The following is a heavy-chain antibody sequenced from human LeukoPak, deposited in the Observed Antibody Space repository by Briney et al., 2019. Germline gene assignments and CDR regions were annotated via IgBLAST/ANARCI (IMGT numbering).Heavy chain of an antibody. D-gene: IGHD2-2*01. CDR2: IGTAGDT. J-gene: IGHJ4*02. CDR3: ARGYCSSTSCPFDY. V-gene: IGHV3-13*01. CDR1: GFTYSSYD. Sequence: PGGSLRLSCAASGFTYSSYDMHWVRQATGKGLEWVSAIGTAGDTYYPGSVKGRFTISRGNAKNSLNLQMNSLRAGDTAVYYCARGYCSSTSCPFDYWGQGTLVTVSS.